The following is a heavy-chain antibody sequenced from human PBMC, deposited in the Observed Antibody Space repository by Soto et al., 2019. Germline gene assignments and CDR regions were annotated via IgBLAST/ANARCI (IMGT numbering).Heavy chain of an antibody. V-gene: IGHV3-7*01. Sequence: PGGSLRLSCAASGFTFTGYWMSWVRQPPGKGLEWVANIKRDGTEKYYVDSVKGRFTISRDNAKNSLFLHMDSLRAEDTAVYYCARDGSTWSIDCWGQGTLVTVSS. CDR2: IKRDGTEK. D-gene: IGHD6-13*01. J-gene: IGHJ4*02. CDR1: GFTFTGYW. CDR3: ARDGSTWSIDC.